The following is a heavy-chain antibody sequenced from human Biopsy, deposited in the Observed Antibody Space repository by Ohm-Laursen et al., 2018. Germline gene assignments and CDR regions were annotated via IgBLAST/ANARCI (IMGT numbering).Heavy chain of an antibody. Sequence: SLRLSCTASGFTFSSYAMSWVRQSPGKGLEWVSSTNNNGGRTYYTDSVKGRFTISRDNSKNTLYLQMSSLRSEDTAVYFCARADPPLFYYGSGSSNWFDPWGQGTLVTVSS. J-gene: IGHJ5*02. CDR2: TNNNGGRT. D-gene: IGHD3-10*01. CDR1: GFTFSSYA. V-gene: IGHV3-23*01. CDR3: ARADPPLFYYGSGSSNWFDP.